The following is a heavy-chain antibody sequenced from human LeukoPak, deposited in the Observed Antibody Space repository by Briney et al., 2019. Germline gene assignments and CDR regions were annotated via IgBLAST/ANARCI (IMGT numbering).Heavy chain of an antibody. CDR2: INPNSGDT. D-gene: IGHD3-16*01. CDR1: GYSFTGYF. J-gene: IGHJ3*01. V-gene: IGHV1-2*02. Sequence: GASVKVSCKASGYSFTGYFIHWVRQAPGQGLEWMGWINPNSGDTNYAQRFQGGVTMTRGTSISTAYLELSRLRSDDTALYYCARDPGEGGNAFDLWGQGTMVTISS. CDR3: ARDPGEGGNAFDL.